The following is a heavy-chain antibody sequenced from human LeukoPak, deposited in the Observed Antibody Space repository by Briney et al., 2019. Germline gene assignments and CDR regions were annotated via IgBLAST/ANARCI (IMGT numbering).Heavy chain of an antibody. CDR1: GFTFSDYY. J-gene: IGHJ3*02. V-gene: IGHV3-11*01. D-gene: IGHD4-23*01. CDR2: ISSSGSTI. Sequence: GGCLRLSCAASGFTFSDYYMSWIRQAPGKGLEWDSYISSSGSTIYYADSVKGRFTISRDNAKNSLYLQMNSLRAEDTAVYYCASYDGKGGAFDIWGQGTMVTVSS. CDR3: ASYDGKGGAFDI.